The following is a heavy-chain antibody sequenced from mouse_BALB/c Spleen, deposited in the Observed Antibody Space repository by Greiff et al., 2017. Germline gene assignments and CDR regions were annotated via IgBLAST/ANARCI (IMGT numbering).Heavy chain of an antibody. CDR2: IYPGDGST. D-gene: IGHD1-1*01. Sequence: VQLQHSGPELVKPGALVKISCKASGYTFTSYDLNWVKQRPGQGLEWIGWIYPGDGSTKYNEKFKGKATLTADKSSSTAYMQLSSLTSENSAVYFCARWGSSYGNYAMDYGGQGTSVTVSS. V-gene: IGHV1S56*01. CDR1: GYTFTSYD. J-gene: IGHJ4*01. CDR3: ARWGSSYGNYAMDY.